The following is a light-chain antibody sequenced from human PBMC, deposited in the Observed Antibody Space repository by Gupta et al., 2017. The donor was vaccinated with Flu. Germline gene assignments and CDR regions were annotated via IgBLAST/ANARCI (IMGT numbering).Light chain of an antibody. CDR3: QQTSSAPRT. CDR2: GIS. V-gene: IGKV1-39*01. CDR1: QSIRNY. J-gene: IGKJ1*01. Sequence: IQMAQSPSSLSASVGDRVTITCRASQSIRNYLNWYQQRPGKAPRLLIYGISTLHNGVPSRFSGSGYGTDFTLTSLQPEDFATYYCQQTSSAPRTFGQGTKVEIK.